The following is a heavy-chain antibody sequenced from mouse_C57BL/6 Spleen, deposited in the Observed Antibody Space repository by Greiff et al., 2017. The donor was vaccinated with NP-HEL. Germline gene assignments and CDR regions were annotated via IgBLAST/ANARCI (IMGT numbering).Heavy chain of an antibody. CDR3: ARETGYFDY. J-gene: IGHJ2*01. V-gene: IGHV1-52*01. Sequence: QVQLQQPGAELVRPGSSVKLSCKASGYTFTSYWMHWVKQRPIQGLEWIGNIDPSDSETHYTQKFKDKATLTVDKSSSTAYMQLSSLTSEDAAVDYCARETGYFDYWGQGTTLTVSS. CDR2: IDPSDSET. CDR1: GYTFTSYW. D-gene: IGHD4-1*01.